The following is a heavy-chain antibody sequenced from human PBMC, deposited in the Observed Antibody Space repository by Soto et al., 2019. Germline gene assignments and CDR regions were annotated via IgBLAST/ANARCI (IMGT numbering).Heavy chain of an antibody. CDR3: AKDRRVGATAGNFDY. J-gene: IGHJ4*02. CDR1: GFTFSSYG. Sequence: GGSLRLSCAASGFTFSSYGMHWVRQAPGKGLEWVAVISYDGSNKYYADSVKGRFTISRDNSKNTLYLQMNSLRAEDTAVYYCAKDRRVGATAGNFDYWGQGTLVTVSS. V-gene: IGHV3-30*18. CDR2: ISYDGSNK. D-gene: IGHD1-26*01.